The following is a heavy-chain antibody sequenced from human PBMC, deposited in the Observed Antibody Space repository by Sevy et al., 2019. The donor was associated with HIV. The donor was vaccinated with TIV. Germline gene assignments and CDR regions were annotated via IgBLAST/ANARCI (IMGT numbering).Heavy chain of an antibody. CDR3: VRGADYYDRGGANCDS. CDR2: IWYDGSGE. D-gene: IGHD3-22*01. CDR1: GFSFSKYG. V-gene: IGHV3-33*01. Sequence: GGSLRLSCAASGFSFSKYGMHWVRQAPGKGLEWVALIWYDGSGEYYADSVKGRFTMSRDNSNNTLYLQVNSLRAEDTAVYYCVRGADYYDRGGANCDSWGQGTLVTVSS. J-gene: IGHJ4*02.